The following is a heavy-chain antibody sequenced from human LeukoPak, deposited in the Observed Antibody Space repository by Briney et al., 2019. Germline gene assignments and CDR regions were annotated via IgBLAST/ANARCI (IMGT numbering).Heavy chain of an antibody. CDR3: ATDGKNGGVDYGDPRYYHYYGMDV. Sequence: GASVKVSCKVSGYTLTELSMHWVRQAPGKGLEWMGGFDPEDGETIYAQKFQGRVTMTEDTSTDTAYMELSSLRSEDTAVYYCATDGKNGGVDYGDPRYYHYYGMDVWGQGTTVTVSS. V-gene: IGHV1-24*01. CDR2: FDPEDGET. D-gene: IGHD4-17*01. CDR1: GYTLTELS. J-gene: IGHJ6*02.